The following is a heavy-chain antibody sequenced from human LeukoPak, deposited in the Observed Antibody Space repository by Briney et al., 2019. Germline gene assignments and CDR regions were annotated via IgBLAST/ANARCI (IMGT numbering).Heavy chain of an antibody. CDR1: GFTVNSNY. CDR3: ASLPWLVRWIYY. CDR2: ISSDSSYI. D-gene: IGHD6-19*01. Sequence: PGGSLRLSCAASGFTVNSNYMNWVRQAPGKGLEWVSSISSDSSYIDYADSVKGRFTISRDNARNSLYLQMNNLRAEDTAVYFCASLPWLVRWIYYWGQGTLVTVSS. V-gene: IGHV3-21*01. J-gene: IGHJ4*02.